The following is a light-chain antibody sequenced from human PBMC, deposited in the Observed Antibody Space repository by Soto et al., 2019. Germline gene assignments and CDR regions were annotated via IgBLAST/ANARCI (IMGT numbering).Light chain of an antibody. Sequence: DIQMTQSPSTLSASVGDRVTITGRASQTVSSWLAWYQHKPGKAPKLMIYKAFSLVSGVPSRFSGGGSGSEFPLTISSLQPDDFATYNCQQYDTYSTFGHRTNVEI. J-gene: IGKJ1*01. V-gene: IGKV1-5*03. CDR2: KAF. CDR1: QTVSSW. CDR3: QQYDTYST.